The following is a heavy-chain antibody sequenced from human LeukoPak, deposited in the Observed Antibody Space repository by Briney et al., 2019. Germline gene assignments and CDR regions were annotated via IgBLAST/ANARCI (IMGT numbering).Heavy chain of an antibody. CDR3: ARAPFRDYYGTGSYFDF. Sequence: GGSLRLSCAASGFTFSDYSMNWVRQAPGKGLEWVSFISSSGSFISYADSVKGRFTISRDNARKSLYLQMNSLRAEDTAVYYCARAPFRDYYGTGSYFDFWGQGTLVSVSS. CDR2: ISSSGSFI. D-gene: IGHD3-10*01. CDR1: GFTFSDYS. J-gene: IGHJ4*02. V-gene: IGHV3-21*01.